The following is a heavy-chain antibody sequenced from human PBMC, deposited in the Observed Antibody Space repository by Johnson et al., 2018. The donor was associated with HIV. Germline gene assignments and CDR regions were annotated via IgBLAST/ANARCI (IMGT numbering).Heavy chain of an antibody. CDR3: AKDPYSRKDAFDI. D-gene: IGHD1-14*01. Sequence: QVQLVESGGGVVQPGRSLRLSCAASGFTFSSYAMHWVRQAPGKGLEWVAVISYDGSNKYYADSVKGRFTISRDNAKNSLYLQMNSLRAEDTAVYYCAKDPYSRKDAFDILGQGTMVTVSS. V-gene: IGHV3-30-3*01. CDR2: ISYDGSNK. J-gene: IGHJ3*02. CDR1: GFTFSSYA.